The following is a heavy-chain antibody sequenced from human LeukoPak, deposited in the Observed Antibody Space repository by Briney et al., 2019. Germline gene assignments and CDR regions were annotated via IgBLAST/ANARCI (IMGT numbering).Heavy chain of an antibody. CDR1: GYSISSGYY. CDR2: IDHSGST. Sequence: SETLSLTCTVSGYSISSGYYWGWIRQPPGKGLEWTGSIDHSGSTYYNPSLKSRVTISVDKSKNQFSLKLSSVTAADTAVYYCAGAMTTVTPYFDYWGQGTLVTVSS. J-gene: IGHJ4*02. D-gene: IGHD4-17*01. V-gene: IGHV4-38-2*02. CDR3: AGAMTTVTPYFDY.